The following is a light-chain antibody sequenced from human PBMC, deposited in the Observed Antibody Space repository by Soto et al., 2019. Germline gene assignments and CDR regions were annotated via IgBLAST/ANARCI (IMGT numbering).Light chain of an antibody. CDR3: QQYNNWPRAT. Sequence: EIVMTQSPATLSVSPGERATLSCRASQSINNNLAWYQQKPGQAPRLLMFRTSTRATGFPARFSAGVSGTDFNLTISSLQSEDFAIYHCQQYNNWPRATLGGGTKVEIK. J-gene: IGKJ4*01. V-gene: IGKV3-15*01. CDR2: RTS. CDR1: QSINNN.